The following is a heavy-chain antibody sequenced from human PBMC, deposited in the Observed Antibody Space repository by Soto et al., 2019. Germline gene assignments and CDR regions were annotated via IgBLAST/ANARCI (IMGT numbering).Heavy chain of an antibody. D-gene: IGHD5-18*01. J-gene: IGHJ6*02. Sequence: PWGSLRLSCAASGFAFSTYGMHWVRQAPGKGLEWVAVVSYDDSNSYYADSVKGRFTISRDNSKNTLYLQMNSLRAEDTAVYYCARVPMRRRYSYGWFSYYYGMDVWGQGTTVTVSS. V-gene: IGHV3-30*03. CDR2: VSYDDSNS. CDR3: ARVPMRRRYSYGWFSYYYGMDV. CDR1: GFAFSTYG.